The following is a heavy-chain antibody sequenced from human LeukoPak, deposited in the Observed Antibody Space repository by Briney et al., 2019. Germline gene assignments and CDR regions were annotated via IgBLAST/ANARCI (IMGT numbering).Heavy chain of an antibody. CDR3: ARDEGTSWYGKWFDP. D-gene: IGHD2-2*01. J-gene: IGHJ5*02. V-gene: IGHV4-59*08. CDR1: GGSISSYY. Sequence: SETLSLTCTVSGGSISSYYWSWIRQPPGKGLEWIGYIYYSGSTNYNPSLKSRVTISVDTSKNQFSLKLSSVTAADTAVYYCARDEGTSWYGKWFDPWGQGTLVTVSS. CDR2: IYYSGST.